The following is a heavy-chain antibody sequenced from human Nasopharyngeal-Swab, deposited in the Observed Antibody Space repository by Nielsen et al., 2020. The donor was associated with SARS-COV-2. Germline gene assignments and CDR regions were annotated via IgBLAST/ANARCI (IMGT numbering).Heavy chain of an antibody. V-gene: IGHV3-21*01. Sequence: WIRQPPGKGLEWVSSISSSSSYIYYADSVKGRFTISRDNAKNSLYPQMNSLRAEDTAVYYCARDHPHTAIDYWGQGTLVTVSS. J-gene: IGHJ4*02. D-gene: IGHD5-18*01. CDR3: ARDHPHTAIDY. CDR2: ISSSSSYI.